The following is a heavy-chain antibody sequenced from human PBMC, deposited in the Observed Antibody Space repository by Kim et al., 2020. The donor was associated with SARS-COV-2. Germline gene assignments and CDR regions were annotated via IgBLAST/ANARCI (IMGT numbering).Heavy chain of an antibody. CDR1: GGTFSSYA. CDR2: IIPIFGTA. CDR3: ASVPGYYDSSGYYYEGWFDP. J-gene: IGHJ5*02. D-gene: IGHD3-22*01. V-gene: IGHV1-69*13. Sequence: SVKVSCKASGGTFSSYAISWVRQAPGQGLEWMGGIIPIFGTANYAQKFQGRVTITADESTSTAYMELSSLRSEDTAVYYCASVPGYYDSSGYYYEGWFDPWGQGTLVTVSS.